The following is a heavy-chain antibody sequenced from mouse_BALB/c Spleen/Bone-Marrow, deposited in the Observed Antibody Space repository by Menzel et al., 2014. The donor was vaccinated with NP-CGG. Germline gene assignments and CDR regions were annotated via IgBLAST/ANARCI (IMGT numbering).Heavy chain of an antibody. CDR3: ARHAYYDQTEVSFVY. CDR2: ISGGGSYT. Sequence: EVKLVESGGGLVKSGGSLKLPCAASGFSFNSYGMSWVRQTPEKRLEWVATISGGGSYTFYPDSAKGRFTISRDNAKNNLYLQLSSLRSEDTALYYCARHAYYDQTEVSFVYWGQGTLVTVSA. V-gene: IGHV5-9-2*01. J-gene: IGHJ3*01. CDR1: GFSFNSYG. D-gene: IGHD2-4*01.